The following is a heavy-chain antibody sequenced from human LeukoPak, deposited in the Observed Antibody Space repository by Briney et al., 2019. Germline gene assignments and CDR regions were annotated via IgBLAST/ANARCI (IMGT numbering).Heavy chain of an antibody. J-gene: IGHJ4*02. CDR3: ARDSSSWGD. CDR2: INTNTGNP. Sequence: GASVKVSCKASGYTFTSYYMHWVRQAPGQGLEWMGWINTNTGNPTYAQGFTGRFVFSLDTSVSTAYLQISSLKAEDTAVHYCARDSSSWGDWGQGTLVTVSS. D-gene: IGHD6-13*01. V-gene: IGHV7-4-1*02. CDR1: GYTFTSYY.